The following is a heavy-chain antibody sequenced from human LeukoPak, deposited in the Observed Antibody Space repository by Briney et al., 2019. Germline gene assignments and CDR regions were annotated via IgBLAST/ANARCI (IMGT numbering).Heavy chain of an antibody. CDR1: GGSISSGSYY. Sequence: SEALSLTCTVSGGSISSGSYYWSWIRQPAGKGLEWIGRIYTSGSTNYNPSLKSRVTISVDTSKNQFSLKLSSVTAADTAVYYCASLTPRLIYDSSGYNYYYYIDVWGKGTTVTISS. CDR2: IYTSGST. J-gene: IGHJ6*03. V-gene: IGHV4-61*02. D-gene: IGHD3-22*01. CDR3: ASLTPRLIYDSSGYNYYYYIDV.